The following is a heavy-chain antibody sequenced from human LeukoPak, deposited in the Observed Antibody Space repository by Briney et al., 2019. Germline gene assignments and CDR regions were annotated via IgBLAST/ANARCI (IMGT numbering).Heavy chain of an antibody. J-gene: IGHJ6*03. CDR3: ARSAGHCSNGICFTDYYMDV. CDR2: INCNSGDA. V-gene: IGHV1-2*02. CDR1: GYSFTEHY. D-gene: IGHD2-8*01. Sequence: ASVKVSCKASGYSFTEHYIYWVRQAPGQGLEWVGRINCNSGDANSAQKFQGRVTMTRDTSVSTAYMDLSSVTSDDTAVYFCARSAGHCSNGICFTDYYMDVWGRGTTVTISS.